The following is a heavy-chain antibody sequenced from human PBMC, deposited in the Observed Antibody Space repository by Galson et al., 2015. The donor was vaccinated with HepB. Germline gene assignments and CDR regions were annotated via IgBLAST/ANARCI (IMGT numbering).Heavy chain of an antibody. D-gene: IGHD2-15*01. J-gene: IGHJ3*02. CDR3: ARDQLGYCSAETCYNSHAFDI. CDR1: GFTFSNYG. CDR2: ITSTSSTI. Sequence: LRLSCAASGFTFSNYGMNWVRQAPGKGLEWVSYITSTSSTIYYADSVKGRFTMSRDNAKNSLYLQMDSLRDEDTAVYYCARDQLGYCSAETCYNSHAFDIWGRGTMVTVSS. V-gene: IGHV3-48*02.